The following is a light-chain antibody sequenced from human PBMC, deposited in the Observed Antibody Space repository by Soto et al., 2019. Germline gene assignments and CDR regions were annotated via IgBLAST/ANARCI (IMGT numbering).Light chain of an antibody. V-gene: IGKV3-15*01. CDR1: QSVSSN. CDR2: GAS. J-gene: IGKJ5*01. Sequence: EILMTQSPATLSVSPGGSATLSCRASQSVSSNLAWYQQKPGRAPRLLIYGASTRATGIPDRFRGRGSGTEFTVTISSLQSEDLAVYYCQQYSDWPLTFGQGTRLEIK. CDR3: QQYSDWPLT.